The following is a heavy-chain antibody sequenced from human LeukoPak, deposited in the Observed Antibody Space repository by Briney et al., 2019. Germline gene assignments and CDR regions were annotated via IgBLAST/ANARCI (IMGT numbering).Heavy chain of an antibody. CDR1: GFTLSYYW. D-gene: IGHD6-19*01. J-gene: IGHJ3*02. Sequence: GGSLRLSCAASGFTLSYYWMSWVRQAPGKGLEWVANIKQDGGEKYYVDSVKGRFTISRDNAKNSLYLQMNSLKAEDTAVYYCARYGNGAWLGHYAFDMWGQGTMVTVSS. CDR3: ARYGNGAWLGHYAFDM. V-gene: IGHV3-7*01. CDR2: IKQDGGEK.